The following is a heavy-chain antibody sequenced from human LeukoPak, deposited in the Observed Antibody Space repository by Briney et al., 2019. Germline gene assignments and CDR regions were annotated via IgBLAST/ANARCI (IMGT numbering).Heavy chain of an antibody. CDR2: INHSGST. CDR3: ASNYYYYYGMDV. V-gene: IGHV4-34*08. J-gene: IGHJ6*02. CDR1: GFTFSSYA. Sequence: GSLRLSCAASGFTFSSYAMSWIRQPPGKGLEWIGEINHSGSTNYNPSLKSRVTISVDTSKNQFSLKLSSVTAADTAVYFCASNYYYYYGMDVRGQGTTVTVSS.